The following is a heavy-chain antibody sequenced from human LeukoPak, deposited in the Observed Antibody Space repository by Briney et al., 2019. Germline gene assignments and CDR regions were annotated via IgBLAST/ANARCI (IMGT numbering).Heavy chain of an antibody. D-gene: IGHD1-26*01. J-gene: IGHJ6*02. CDR3: ARLSLSEGLDV. CDR1: GGSFSGYY. Sequence: SETLSLTCAVYGGSFSGYYWSWIRQPPEKGLEWIGEINHSGSTNYNPSLKSRVTISVDTSKNQFSLKLSSVTAADTAVYYCARLSLSEGLDVWGQGTTVTVSS. CDR2: INHSGST. V-gene: IGHV4-34*01.